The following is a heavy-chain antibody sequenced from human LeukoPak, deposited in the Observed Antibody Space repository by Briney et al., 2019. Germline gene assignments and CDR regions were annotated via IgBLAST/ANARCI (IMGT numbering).Heavy chain of an antibody. D-gene: IGHD4-17*01. Sequence: GGSLRLSCAASGFTFSSYSMNWVRQAPGKGLEWVSSIGSSSSYIYYADSVKGRFTISRDNAKNSLYLQMNSLRAEDTAVYYCARDEDLRNWGQGTLVTVSS. CDR2: IGSSSSYI. CDR1: GFTFSSYS. J-gene: IGHJ4*02. V-gene: IGHV3-21*01. CDR3: ARDEDLRN.